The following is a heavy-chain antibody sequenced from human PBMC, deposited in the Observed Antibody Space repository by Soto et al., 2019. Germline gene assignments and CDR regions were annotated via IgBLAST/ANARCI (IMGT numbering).Heavy chain of an antibody. Sequence: SETLSLTCTVSGGSISSSSYYWGWIRRPPGKGLEWIGSIYYSGSTYYNPSLKSRVTISVDTSKNQFSLKLSSVTAADTAVYYCAREGFYCSGGSCYSAFDYWGQGTLVTVSS. CDR2: IYYSGST. J-gene: IGHJ4*02. V-gene: IGHV4-39*02. D-gene: IGHD2-15*01. CDR3: AREGFYCSGGSCYSAFDY. CDR1: GGSISSSSYY.